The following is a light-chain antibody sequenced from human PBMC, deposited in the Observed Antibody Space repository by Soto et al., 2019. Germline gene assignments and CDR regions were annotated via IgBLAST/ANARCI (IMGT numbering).Light chain of an antibody. V-gene: IGKV3-15*01. Sequence: EVVMTQSPATLSVSPGERATLSCRASQSVGSYLAWFQQKPGQAPRLLIYGASTRATGIPARFSGSGSGTEFTLTISSLQSEDSAVYYCQQYNNWPPYTFGQGTKLEIK. CDR1: QSVGSY. CDR3: QQYNNWPPYT. J-gene: IGKJ2*01. CDR2: GAS.